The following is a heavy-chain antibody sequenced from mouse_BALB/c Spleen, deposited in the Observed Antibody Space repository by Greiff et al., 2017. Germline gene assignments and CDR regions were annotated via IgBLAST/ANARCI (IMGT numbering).Heavy chain of an antibody. CDR2: ISSGSSTI. CDR1: GFTFSSFG. V-gene: IGHV5-17*02. CDR3: ARGLRLGDIDY. Sequence: EVMLVESGAGLVQPGGSRKLSCAASGFTFSSFGMHWVRQAPEKGLEWVAYISSGSSTIYYADTVKGRFTISRDTPKNTLFLQMTSLRSEDTAMYYCARGLRLGDIDYWGQGTTLTVSS. J-gene: IGHJ2*01. D-gene: IGHD2-4*01.